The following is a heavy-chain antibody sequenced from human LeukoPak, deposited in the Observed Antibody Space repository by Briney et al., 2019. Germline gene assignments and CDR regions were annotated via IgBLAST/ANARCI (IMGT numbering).Heavy chain of an antibody. V-gene: IGHV3-21*01. CDR2: ISSSSSYI. D-gene: IGHD4-17*01. CDR3: ARGNGDSDFDY. J-gene: IGHJ4*02. CDR1: GFTFSSYS. Sequence: GGSLRLSCAASGFTFSSYSMNWVRQAPGKGLEWVSSISSSSSYIYYADSVKGRFTISRDNAKNSLYLQMSSLRAEDTAVYYCARGNGDSDFDYWGQGTLVTVSS.